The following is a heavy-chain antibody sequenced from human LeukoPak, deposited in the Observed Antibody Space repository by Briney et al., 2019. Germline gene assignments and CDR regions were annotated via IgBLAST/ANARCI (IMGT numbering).Heavy chain of an antibody. D-gene: IGHD6-19*01. V-gene: IGHV1-18*01. CDR1: GGTFSSFA. J-gene: IGHJ5*02. CDR2: ISINRGNT. Sequence: ASVKVSCKTSGGTFSSFAIAWVRQAPGQVLEWMGWISINRGNTNYAQKFQGRVSMTTDTSTSTAYMELRGLRSDDTAMYYCARDVGITVADSFDPWGQGTLVTVSS. CDR3: ARDVGITVADSFDP.